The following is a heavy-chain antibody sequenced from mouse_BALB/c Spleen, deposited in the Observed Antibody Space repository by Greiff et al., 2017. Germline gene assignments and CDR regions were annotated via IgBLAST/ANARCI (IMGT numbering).Heavy chain of an antibody. CDR2: INPSSGYT. CDR1: GYTFTSYT. CDR3: ARQLRYYFDY. V-gene: IGHV1-4*02. J-gene: IGHJ2*01. Sequence: QVQLQQSAAELARPGASVKMSCKASGYTFTSYTMHWVKQRPGQGLEWIGYINPSSGYTEYNQKFKDKTTLTADKSSSTAYMQLSSLTSEDSAVYYCARQLRYYFDYWGQGTTLTVSS. D-gene: IGHD1-1*01.